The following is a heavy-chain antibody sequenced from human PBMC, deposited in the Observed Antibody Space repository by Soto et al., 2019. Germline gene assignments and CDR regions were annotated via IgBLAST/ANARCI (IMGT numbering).Heavy chain of an antibody. CDR1: GGTFSSYA. Sequence: QVQLVQSGAEVKKPGSSVKVSCKASGGTFSSYAISWVRQAPGQGLEWMGGIIPIFGTANYAQKFQGRVTITADEPTSTAQMARSSLRPEDTAAYYWARHVPPAGYYYAMDVSGQGTTVTVSS. J-gene: IGHJ6*02. D-gene: IGHD2-2*01. CDR2: IIPIFGTA. V-gene: IGHV1-69*12. CDR3: ARHVPPAGYYYAMDV.